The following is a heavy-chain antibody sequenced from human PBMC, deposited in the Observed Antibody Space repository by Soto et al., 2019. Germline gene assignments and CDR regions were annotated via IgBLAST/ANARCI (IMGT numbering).Heavy chain of an antibody. Sequence: QVQLVQSGAEVKEPGSSVRVSCKASGGTFDNFIMNWVRQTPGQGLEWMGGIVPMLGTPTYAEKFKGRVTISATGSTSTMYMEVTSLRSEDTAIYYCARNGTDSASLSQYSGMDVWGHWTTVTVSS. V-gene: IGHV1-69*01. CDR1: GGTFDNFI. D-gene: IGHD3-22*01. CDR3: ARNGTDSASLSQYSGMDV. J-gene: IGHJ6*02. CDR2: IVPMLGTP.